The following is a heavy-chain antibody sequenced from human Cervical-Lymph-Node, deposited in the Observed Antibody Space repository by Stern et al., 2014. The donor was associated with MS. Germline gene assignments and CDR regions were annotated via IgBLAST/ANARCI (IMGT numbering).Heavy chain of an antibody. J-gene: IGHJ4*02. CDR3: VRDNNWSLDY. CDR1: GYTFTGYY. Sequence: VQLLESGAEVKNPGASVKVSCKASGYTFTGYYMHWVRQAPGQGLEWMGRNKANSGDTNYAQKFQGRLTMTRDTSISTAYMDLSRLISDDTAVYYCVRDNNWSLDYWGQGTLVTVSS. D-gene: IGHD1-1*01. V-gene: IGHV1-2*06. CDR2: NKANSGDT.